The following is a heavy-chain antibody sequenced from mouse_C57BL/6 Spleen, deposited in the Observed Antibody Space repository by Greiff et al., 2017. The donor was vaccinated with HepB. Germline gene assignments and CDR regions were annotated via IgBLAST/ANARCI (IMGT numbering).Heavy chain of an antibody. CDR1: GFTFSSYA. J-gene: IGHJ4*01. V-gene: IGHV5-9-1*02. CDR3: TRFYYGNWDYAMDY. D-gene: IGHD2-1*01. CDR2: ISSGGDYI. Sequence: EVKLMESGEGLVKPGGSLKLSCAASGFTFSSYAMSWVRQTPETRLEWVAYISSGGDYIYYADTVKGRFTISRDNARNTLYLQMSSLKSEDTAMYYCTRFYYGNWDYAMDYWGQGTSVTVSS.